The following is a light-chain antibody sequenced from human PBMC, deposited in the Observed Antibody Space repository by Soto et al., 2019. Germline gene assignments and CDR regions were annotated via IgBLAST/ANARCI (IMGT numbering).Light chain of an antibody. Sequence: QLVLTQPPSVSGAPGQRVTISCTGGSSNIGSRYNVHWYQHRPGTAPKLLIYADSHRPSGVPDRFSGSKSGTSASLAITGLQAEDEADYYCQSYDTSLRGSVFGTGTKVTVL. V-gene: IGLV1-40*01. CDR3: QSYDTSLRGSV. J-gene: IGLJ1*01. CDR2: ADS. CDR1: SSNIGSRYN.